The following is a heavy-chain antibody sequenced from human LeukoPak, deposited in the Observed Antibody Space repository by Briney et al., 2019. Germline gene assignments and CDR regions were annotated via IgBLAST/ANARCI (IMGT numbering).Heavy chain of an antibody. Sequence: GGSLRLSCAASGFAFSNFWMTWVRQAPGKGLEWVAIIKQDGSQKYYVDSVKGRFTISRDNARNSLYLQMNSLRAEDTAVYWAVAGTTYWGQGTLVTVSS. CDR2: IKQDGSQK. V-gene: IGHV3-7*05. CDR3: VAGTTY. J-gene: IGHJ4*02. D-gene: IGHD6-19*01. CDR1: GFAFSNFW.